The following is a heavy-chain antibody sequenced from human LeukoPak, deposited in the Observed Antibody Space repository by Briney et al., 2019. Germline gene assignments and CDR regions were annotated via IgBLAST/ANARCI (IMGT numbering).Heavy chain of an antibody. Sequence: TLSLTCTVSGGSISNYHWSWIRQPPGKGMEWVGRIRGKTDGGTTDYAAPVKGRFTISRDDSKNTLYLQMNSLRTEDIAVYYCTTEMDTAIYYWGQGTLVTVSS. V-gene: IGHV3-15*07. CDR3: TTEMDTAIYY. D-gene: IGHD5-18*01. J-gene: IGHJ4*02. CDR1: GGSISNYH. CDR2: IRGKTDGGTT.